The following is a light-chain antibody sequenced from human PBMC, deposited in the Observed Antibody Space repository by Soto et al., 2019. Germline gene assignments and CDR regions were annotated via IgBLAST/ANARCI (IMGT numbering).Light chain of an antibody. J-gene: IGLJ2*01. CDR1: SSNIGAGYD. V-gene: IGLV1-40*01. Sequence: QSVLTQPPSVSGAPGQRVTISCTGSSSNIGAGYDVHWYQQLPGTAPKLLIYGNSNRPSGVPDRFSGSKSGPSASLAITGLQAEDEADYYCQSYDSSLSGVVFGVGTKLTVL. CDR2: GNS. CDR3: QSYDSSLSGVV.